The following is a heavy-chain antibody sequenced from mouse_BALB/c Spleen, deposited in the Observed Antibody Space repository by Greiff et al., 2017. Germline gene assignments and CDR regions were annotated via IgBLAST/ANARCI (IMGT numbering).Heavy chain of an antibody. D-gene: IGHD2-1*01. V-gene: IGHV5-6-4*01. J-gene: IGHJ2*01. Sequence: EVQLVESGGGLVKPGGSLKLSCAASGFTFSSYTMSWVRQTPEKRLEWVATISSGGSYTYYPDSVKGRFTISRDNAKNTLYLQMSSLKSEDTAMYYCTRAYGNYEYYFDYWGQGTTLTVSS. CDR1: GFTFSSYT. CDR2: ISSGGSYT. CDR3: TRAYGNYEYYFDY.